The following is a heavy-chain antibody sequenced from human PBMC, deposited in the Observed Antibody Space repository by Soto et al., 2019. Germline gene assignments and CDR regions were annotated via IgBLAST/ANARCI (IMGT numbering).Heavy chain of an antibody. J-gene: IGHJ4*02. CDR1: GYIFTDYS. Sequence: QVQLVQSGAEEKKPGASVKVSCKASGYIFTDYSMHWVRQAPGQRLEWMGWIHGNNGNTRYSQNFQGRVTITRDTSASTDYMELGSLTSEDTAVYYCASPMNYNDSLDYWGQGTLVTVSS. CDR3: ASPMNYNDSLDY. V-gene: IGHV1-3*05. CDR2: IHGNNGNT. D-gene: IGHD3-10*01.